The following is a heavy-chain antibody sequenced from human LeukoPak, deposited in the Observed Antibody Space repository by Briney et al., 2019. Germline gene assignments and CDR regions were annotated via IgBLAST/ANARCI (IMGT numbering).Heavy chain of an antibody. CDR2: IYTSGST. CDR1: GGSISSGSYY. CDR3: ARGLFRAIDY. J-gene: IGHJ4*02. D-gene: IGHD5-12*01. V-gene: IGHV4-61*02. Sequence: NPSETLSLTCTVSGGSISSGSYYWSWIRQPAGKGLEWIGRIYTSGSTNYNPSLKSRVTISVDTSKNQFSLKLSSVTAADTAVYYCARGLFRAIDYWGQGTLVTVSS.